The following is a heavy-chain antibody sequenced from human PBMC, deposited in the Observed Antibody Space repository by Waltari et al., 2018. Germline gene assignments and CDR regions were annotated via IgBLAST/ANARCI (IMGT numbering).Heavy chain of an antibody. J-gene: IGHJ4*02. V-gene: IGHV4-59*01. D-gene: IGHD4-17*01. CDR1: GGSRSSYS. Sequence: QVQLQESGPGLVKPSATLSLTCTVSGGSRSSYSCGWIRQPPGKGLEWIGYIYYSGSTNYNPALKSRVTISVDTSKNQFSLKLSSVTAADTVVYYCARSDYGDYHKYWGQGTLVTISS. CDR2: IYYSGST. CDR3: ARSDYGDYHKY.